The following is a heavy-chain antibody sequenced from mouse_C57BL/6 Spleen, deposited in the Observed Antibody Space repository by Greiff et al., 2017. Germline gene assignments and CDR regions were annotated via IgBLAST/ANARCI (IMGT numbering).Heavy chain of an antibody. CDR2: IHPNSGST. J-gene: IGHJ2*01. V-gene: IGHV1-64*01. Sequence: QVQLKQPGAELVKPGASVKLSCKASGYTFTSYWMHWVKQRPGQGLEWIGMIHPNSGSTNYNEKFKSKATLTVGKSSSTAYMQLSSLTSEDSAVYYCARGYYGSYFDYWGQGTTLTVSS. CDR3: ARGYYGSYFDY. CDR1: GYTFTSYW. D-gene: IGHD1-1*01.